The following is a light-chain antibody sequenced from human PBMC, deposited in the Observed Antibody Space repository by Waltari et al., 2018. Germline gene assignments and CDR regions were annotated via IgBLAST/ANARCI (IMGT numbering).Light chain of an antibody. V-gene: IGLV2-14*01. Sequence: QSALTQPASVSGSPGQSITISCPGTNSDLGYYNYVSWYQQYPGKAPNLMIFDVTRWPSGVSHRFSGSKSGNTASLTISGLQAEDEADYFCAAYTSTNTVIFGGGTKVTVL. CDR1: NSDLGYYNY. J-gene: IGLJ2*01. CDR2: DVT. CDR3: AAYTSTNTVI.